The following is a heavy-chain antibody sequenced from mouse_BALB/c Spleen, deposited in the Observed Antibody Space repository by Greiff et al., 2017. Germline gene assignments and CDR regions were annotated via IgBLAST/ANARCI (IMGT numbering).Heavy chain of an antibody. Sequence: VQLKESGRGLVKPGGSLKLSCAASGFTFSSYAMSWVRQTPEKRLEWVASISSGGSTYYPDSVKGRFTISRDNARNILYLQMSSLRSEDTAMYYCARGGDYAMDYWGQGTSVTVSS. CDR1: GFTFSSYA. J-gene: IGHJ4*01. V-gene: IGHV5-6-5*01. CDR3: ARGGDYAMDY. CDR2: ISSGGST.